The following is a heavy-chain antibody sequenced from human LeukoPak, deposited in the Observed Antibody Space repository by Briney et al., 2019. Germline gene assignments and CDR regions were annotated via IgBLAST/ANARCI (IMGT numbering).Heavy chain of an antibody. Sequence: GGSLRLSCAASGFTFSSYAMNWVRQAPGKGLEWVSYISSSSSTIYYADSVKGRFTISRDNSKNTLYLQMNSLRAEDTAVYYCAKHSMFGGGHFDYWGQGTLVTVSS. CDR3: AKHSMFGGGHFDY. CDR2: ISSSSSTI. D-gene: IGHD3-16*01. CDR1: GFTFSSYA. J-gene: IGHJ4*02. V-gene: IGHV3-23*01.